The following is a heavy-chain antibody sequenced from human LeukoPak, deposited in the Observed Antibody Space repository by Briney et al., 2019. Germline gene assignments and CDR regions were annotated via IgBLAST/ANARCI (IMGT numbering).Heavy chain of an antibody. Sequence: GGSLRLSCAASGFTFSNAWMSWVRQAPGKGLEWVGRIKSKTDGGTTDYAAPVKGRFTISRDDSKNTLYPQMNSLKTEDTAVYYCTTDMIAVAEEGYYFDYWGQGTLVTVSS. D-gene: IGHD6-19*01. CDR2: IKSKTDGGTT. J-gene: IGHJ4*02. CDR3: TTDMIAVAEEGYYFDY. V-gene: IGHV3-15*01. CDR1: GFTFSNAW.